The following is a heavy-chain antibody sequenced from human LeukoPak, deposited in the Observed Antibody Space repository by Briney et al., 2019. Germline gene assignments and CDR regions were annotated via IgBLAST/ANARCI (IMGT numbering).Heavy chain of an antibody. CDR2: ISGSGGST. V-gene: IGHV3-23*01. CDR3: AKLYRVVVVAATGDY. D-gene: IGHD2-15*01. J-gene: IGHJ4*02. Sequence: GGSLRLSCAASGFTFSSYAMSWVRQAPGKGLEWVSAISGSGGSTYYADSVKGRFTISRDNSKNTLYLQMNSLRAEDTAVYYCAKLYRVVVVAATGDYWGQGTLVTVSS. CDR1: GFTFSSYA.